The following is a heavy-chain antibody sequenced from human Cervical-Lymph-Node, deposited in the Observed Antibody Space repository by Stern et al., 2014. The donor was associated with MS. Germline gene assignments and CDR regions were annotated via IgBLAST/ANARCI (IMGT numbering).Heavy chain of an antibody. CDR2: IYPGDSDT. D-gene: IGHD2-2*01. J-gene: IGHJ2*01. CDR1: GYTFNNFW. Sequence: VQLVQSGAEVKLPGESLKISCQASGYTFNNFWIGWVRQMPGKGLEWLGTIYPGDSDTRYSPSFKGQVSISVDRSSRVAYLQWRSLKASDTAIYYCARTRSSSWNWYFDVWGRGTQVAVYS. CDR3: ARTRSSSWNWYFDV. V-gene: IGHV5-51*03.